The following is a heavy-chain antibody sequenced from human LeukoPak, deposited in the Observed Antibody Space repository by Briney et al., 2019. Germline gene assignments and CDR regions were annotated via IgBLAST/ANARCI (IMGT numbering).Heavy chain of an antibody. CDR1: GFTFGDHA. CDR3: TRGANGIAATGRAEDF. CDR2: IRSKTFGGST. Sequence: GGSLRLSCLASGFTFGDHAISWVRQAPGKGLEWVGFIRSKTFGGSTEYTASVNGRFTISRDDSKSIAYLQMNSLKTEDTAVYYCTRGANGIAATGRAEDFWGQGTRVTVS. D-gene: IGHD6-13*01. V-gene: IGHV3-49*04. J-gene: IGHJ4*02.